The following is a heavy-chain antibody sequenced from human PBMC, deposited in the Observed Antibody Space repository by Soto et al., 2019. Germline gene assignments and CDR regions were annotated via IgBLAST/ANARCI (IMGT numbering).Heavy chain of an antibody. CDR1: RFTFSNYA. CDR3: AKGLVPAAKTSLNDY. D-gene: IGHD2-2*01. Sequence: LRISCAASRFTFSNYAMSWVRQAPGKGLEWVSTISDNGGSTYSADSVKGRFTISRDNSTKTLYLQMNSLRAEDTAVYYCAKGLVPAAKTSLNDYWGQGTLVTVSS. V-gene: IGHV3-23*01. J-gene: IGHJ4*02. CDR2: ISDNGGST.